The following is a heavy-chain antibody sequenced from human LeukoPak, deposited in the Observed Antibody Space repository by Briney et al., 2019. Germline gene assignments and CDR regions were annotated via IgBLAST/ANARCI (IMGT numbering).Heavy chain of an antibody. CDR1: AFTFSSYG. CDR3: AKPGLYYDILTGYSWDYFDY. Sequence: GGSLRLSCAASAFTFSSYGMHWVRQAPGKGLEWVAFNRYDGSNKYYADSVKGRFTISRDNSKNTLYLQMNSLRADDTAVYYCAKPGLYYDILTGYSWDYFDYWGQGTLVTVSS. D-gene: IGHD3-9*01. V-gene: IGHV3-30*02. J-gene: IGHJ4*02. CDR2: NRYDGSNK.